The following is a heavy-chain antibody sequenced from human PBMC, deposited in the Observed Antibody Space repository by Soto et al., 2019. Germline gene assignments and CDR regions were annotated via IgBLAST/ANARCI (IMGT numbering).Heavy chain of an antibody. D-gene: IGHD3-3*01. J-gene: IGHJ6*04. CDR2: INPSGGST. V-gene: IGHV1-46*01. Sequence: GASVKVSCKASGYTFTSYYMHWVRQAPGQGLEWMGIINPSGGSTSYAQKFQGRVTMTRDTSTSTVYMELSSLRSEDTAVYYCARSITIFGVVIFSYYYGMDVWGKGTTVTVSS. CDR3: ARSITIFGVVIFSYYYGMDV. CDR1: GYTFTSYY.